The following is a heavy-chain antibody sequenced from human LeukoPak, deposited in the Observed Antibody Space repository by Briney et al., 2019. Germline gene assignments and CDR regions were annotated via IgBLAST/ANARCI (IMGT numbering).Heavy chain of an antibody. CDR2: IKSKTDGGTP. J-gene: IGHJ4*02. Sequence: GGSLILSCAASGFTFSNAWMSWVRQAPGKGLEWVGRIKSKTDGGTPDYAAPVKGRFTISRDDSKNTLYLQMNSLKTEDTAVYYCTGVSRSSWYDYWGQGTLVTVSS. CDR1: GFTFSNAW. V-gene: IGHV3-15*01. CDR3: TGVSRSSWYDY. D-gene: IGHD6-13*01.